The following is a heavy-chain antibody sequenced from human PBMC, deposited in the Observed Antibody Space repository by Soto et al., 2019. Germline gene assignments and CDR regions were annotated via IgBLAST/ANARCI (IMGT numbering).Heavy chain of an antibody. CDR3: VRYGSGSYLAY. Sequence: QVQLQESGPGLVKPSETLSLTCTVSGGSISGYYWGWIRQPPGKGLEWIGYIYPSGRSNSNPSLRSRVTISTDPSKNQFSLKLNSVTPADRAVYYCVRYGSGSYLAYGGQGTRVTVPS. D-gene: IGHD3-10*01. CDR1: GGSISGYY. J-gene: IGHJ4*02. V-gene: IGHV4-59*01. CDR2: IYPSGRS.